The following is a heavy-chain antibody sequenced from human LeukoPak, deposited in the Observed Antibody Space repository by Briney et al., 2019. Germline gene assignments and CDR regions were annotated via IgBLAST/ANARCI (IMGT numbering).Heavy chain of an antibody. CDR3: ARALYSGYDYPLDY. CDR2: IYYSGST. J-gene: IGHJ4*02. Sequence: SETLSLACTVSGGSISSGGYYWSWIRQHPGKGLEWIGYIYYSGSTYYNPSLKSRVTISVDTSKNQFSLKLSSVTAADTAVYYCARALYSGYDYPLDYWGQGTLATVSS. D-gene: IGHD5-12*01. V-gene: IGHV4-31*03. CDR1: GGSISSGGYY.